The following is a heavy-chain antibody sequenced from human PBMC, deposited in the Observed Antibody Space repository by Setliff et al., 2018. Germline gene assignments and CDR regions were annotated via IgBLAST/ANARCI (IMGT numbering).Heavy chain of an antibody. V-gene: IGHV3-30*02. CDR2: IRHDGSNE. D-gene: IGHD3-10*01. CDR1: EFTFSRYF. Sequence: GESLKISCVASEFTFSRYFMTWVRQAPGKGLEWVAYIRHDGSNENYADSVKGRFTISRDNSQNTLYLQMNSLRAEDTAVYYCARDQAGVYDYWGQGTLVTVSS. CDR3: ARDQAGVYDY. J-gene: IGHJ4*02.